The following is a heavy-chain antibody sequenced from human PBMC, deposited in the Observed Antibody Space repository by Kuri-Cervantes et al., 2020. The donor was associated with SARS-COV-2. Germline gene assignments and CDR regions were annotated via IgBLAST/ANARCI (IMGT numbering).Heavy chain of an antibody. Sequence: GEPLKISCAACGFTFSSYAMSGVRQAPGKGLGWVSAISGSGGSTYYADSVKGRFTISRDNSKNTLYLQMISLRAEDTAVYYCAKDSIVVVVPAAKDYWGQGTLVTVSS. CDR3: AKDSIVVVVPAAKDY. D-gene: IGHD2-2*01. CDR2: ISGSGGST. CDR1: GFTFSSYA. J-gene: IGHJ4*02. V-gene: IGHV3-23*01.